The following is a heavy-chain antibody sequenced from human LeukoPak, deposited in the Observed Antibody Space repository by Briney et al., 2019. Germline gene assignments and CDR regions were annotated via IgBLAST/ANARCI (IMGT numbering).Heavy chain of an antibody. D-gene: IGHD6-19*01. CDR1: GFTFSSYG. V-gene: IGHV3-30*18. CDR2: ISYDGSNK. CDR3: AKSLVAVAGVIDY. Sequence: GGSLRLSCAASGFTFSSYGMHWVRQAPGKGLEXXXVISYDGSNKYYADSVKGRFTISRDNSKNTLYLQMNSLRAEDTAVYYCAKSLVAVAGVIDYWGQGTLVTVSS. J-gene: IGHJ4*02.